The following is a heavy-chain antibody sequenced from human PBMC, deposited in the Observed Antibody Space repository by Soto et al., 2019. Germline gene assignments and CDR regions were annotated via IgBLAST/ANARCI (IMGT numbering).Heavy chain of an antibody. CDR1: GFTFSNYA. CDR2: ISGSGGTT. D-gene: IGHD6-25*01. Sequence: EVQLLESGGGLVQPGRSLRLSCAASGFTFSNYAMSWVRQAPGQGLDWVSAISGSGGTTYYADSVMGRFIISRDNSKNALFLQINSLRAEDAAVYYCAKFFVETGSNSGWPWSFHYWGQGTLVTVSS. V-gene: IGHV3-23*01. J-gene: IGHJ4*02. CDR3: AKFFVETGSNSGWPWSFHY.